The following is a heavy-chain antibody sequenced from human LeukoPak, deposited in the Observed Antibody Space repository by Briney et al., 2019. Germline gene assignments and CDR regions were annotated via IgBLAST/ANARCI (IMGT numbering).Heavy chain of an antibody. J-gene: IGHJ3*02. Sequence: PSQTLSLTCTVSGGSISSGGYYWSWIRQPPGKGLEWIWYIYYSGSANYNPSLKSRVTISVDTSKNQISLKLSSVTAADTAVYYCARDKGRSSGSYLNAFDIWGQGTMVTVSS. CDR1: GGSISSGGYY. CDR2: IYYSGSA. V-gene: IGHV4-61*08. D-gene: IGHD1-26*01. CDR3: ARDKGRSSGSYLNAFDI.